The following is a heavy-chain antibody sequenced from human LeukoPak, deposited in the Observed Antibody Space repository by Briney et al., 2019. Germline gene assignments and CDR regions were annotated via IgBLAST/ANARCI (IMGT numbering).Heavy chain of an antibody. CDR2: IIYSGGAT. CDR1: GFTFSRSA. CDR3: AKDGLYYDGSEHVYYFDS. V-gene: IGHV3-23*01. Sequence: GGSLRLSCAASGFTFSRSAMTWVRQGPGTGLEFVASIIYSGGATYYADSVKGRFTISRDNSKNTLYLQVNSLRAEDTAPYYCAKDGLYYDGSEHVYYFDSWGQGTLVTVSS. J-gene: IGHJ4*02. D-gene: IGHD3-22*01.